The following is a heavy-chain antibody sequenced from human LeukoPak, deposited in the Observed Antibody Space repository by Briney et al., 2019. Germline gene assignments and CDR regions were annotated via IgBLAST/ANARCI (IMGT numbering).Heavy chain of an antibody. CDR2: ISRSGGST. CDR3: AKNGDRGAYCSGGSCYPYYYYYIDV. CDR1: GFTVSSNY. J-gene: IGHJ6*03. D-gene: IGHD2-15*01. Sequence: GGSLRLSCAASGFTVSSNYMSWVRQAPGKGLEWVSAISRSGGSTYYADSVKGRFTISRDNSKNTLYLQMNSLRAEDTAIYYCAKNGDRGAYCSGGSCYPYYYYYIDVWGKGTTVTISS. V-gene: IGHV3-23*01.